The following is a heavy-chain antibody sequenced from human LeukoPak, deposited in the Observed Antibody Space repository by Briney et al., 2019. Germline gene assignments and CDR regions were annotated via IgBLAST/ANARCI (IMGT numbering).Heavy chain of an antibody. CDR3: ARDLPTYYYDSSGYWEDY. CDR2: IIPIFGTA. V-gene: IGHV1-69*13. D-gene: IGHD3-22*01. J-gene: IGHJ4*02. CDR1: GGTFSSYA. Sequence: ASVKVSCKASGGTFSSYAISWVRQAPGQGLEWMGGIIPIFGTANYAQKFQGRVTITADESTSTAYMELSSLRSEDTAVYYCARDLPTYYYDSSGYWEDYWGQGTLVTVSS.